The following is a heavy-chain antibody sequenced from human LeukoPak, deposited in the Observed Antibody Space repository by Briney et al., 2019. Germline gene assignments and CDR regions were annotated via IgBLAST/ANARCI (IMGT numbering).Heavy chain of an antibody. V-gene: IGHV4-38-2*02. CDR1: GYSISSGYY. Sequence: SETLSLTCTVSGYSISSGYYWGCIRQPPGKGLEWIGSFDQSGSTYYNPSLKSRVTISVDTSKNQFSLKLSSVTAADTAVYYCAREDVVPAATLDYWGQGTLVTVSS. CDR3: AREDVVPAATLDY. J-gene: IGHJ4*02. CDR2: FDQSGST. D-gene: IGHD2-2*01.